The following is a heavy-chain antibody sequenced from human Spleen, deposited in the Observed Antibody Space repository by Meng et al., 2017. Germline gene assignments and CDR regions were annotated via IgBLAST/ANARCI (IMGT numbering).Heavy chain of an antibody. CDR2: INPNTGGP. D-gene: IGHD2-21*02. J-gene: IGHJ4*02. V-gene: IGHV1-2*02. CDR1: GYTFTDYY. CDR3: ARGSVTQSLDY. Sequence: ASVKVSCKASGYTFTDYYIHWVRQAPGQGLEWVAWINPNTGGPNYAQNFQGRVTMTRDTSISTAYMELTRLRSDDTAMYYCARGSVTQSLDYWGQGTLVTVSS.